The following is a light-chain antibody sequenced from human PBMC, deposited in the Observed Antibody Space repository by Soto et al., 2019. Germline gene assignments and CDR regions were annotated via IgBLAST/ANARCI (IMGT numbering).Light chain of an antibody. Sequence: DIVMTQSPISLPVTPGEPASISCRSSQILLHSNGYNYLDWYLQKPGQSPQLLIYLGSNRASGVPDRFSGSGSGTDFTLKISRVEAEDVGVYYCMQALQTPWTFGQGTKVELK. CDR2: LGS. J-gene: IGKJ1*01. V-gene: IGKV2-28*01. CDR1: QILLHSNGYNY. CDR3: MQALQTPWT.